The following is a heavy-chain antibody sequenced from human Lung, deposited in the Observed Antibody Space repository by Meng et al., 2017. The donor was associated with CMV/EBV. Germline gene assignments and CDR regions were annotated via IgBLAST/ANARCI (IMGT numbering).Heavy chain of an antibody. V-gene: IGHV4-61*02. CDR3: AAGGRGLITIFGAIDY. J-gene: IGHJ4*02. CDR1: GGSTSSGTYY. CDR2: IYMSGSI. Sequence: QVRRHEAGAGQVKPSRALFLPCTVSGGSTSSGTYYWCRIHRTPGMGLASIGRIYMSGSIYYNPSLKSRVTLSVDPSTNQFSLKLSSVTAADTAVYYCAAGGRGLITIFGAIDYWGQGTLVTVSS. D-gene: IGHD3-3*01.